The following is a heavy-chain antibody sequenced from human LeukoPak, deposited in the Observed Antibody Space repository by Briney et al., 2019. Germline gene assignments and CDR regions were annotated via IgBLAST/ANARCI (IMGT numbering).Heavy chain of an antibody. CDR1: GGSFSGYY. CDR2: INHSGST. J-gene: IGHJ3*02. CDR3: ATVPHDAFDI. Sequence: SETLSLTCAVYGGSFSGYYWSWIRQPPGKGLEWIGEINHSGSTNYNPSLKSRVTISVDTSKNQFSLKLSSVTAADTAVYYCATVPHDAFDIWGQGTMVTVSS. V-gene: IGHV4-34*01.